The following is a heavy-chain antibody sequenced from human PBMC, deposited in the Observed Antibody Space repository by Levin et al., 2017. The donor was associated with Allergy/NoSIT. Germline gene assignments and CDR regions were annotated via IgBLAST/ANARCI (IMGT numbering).Heavy chain of an antibody. CDR3: SRGGRRGLKQRLGAARRYYFDY. CDR2: VDHSGNT. J-gene: IGHJ4*02. CDR1: GVSFSDYY. V-gene: IGHV4-34*01. Sequence: SETLSLTCAVSGVSFSDYYWTWIRQSPGKGLEWIGEVDHSGNTNYNPSLKSRITLSVESSRNQFSLTLTSVTAADTATYFCSRGGRRGLKQRLGAARRYYFDYWGQGTLVSVSS. D-gene: IGHD6-6*01.